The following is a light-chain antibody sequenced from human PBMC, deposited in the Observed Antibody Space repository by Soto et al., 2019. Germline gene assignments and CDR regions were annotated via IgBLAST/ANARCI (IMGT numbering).Light chain of an antibody. CDR1: SSDLAIYNY. CDR3: SSYTDSSNYV. CDR2: QVT. J-gene: IGLJ1*01. V-gene: IGLV2-14*01. Sequence: QSALTQPASVSGSPGQSITISCTGTSSDLAIYNYVSWYQQQPGKAPKLMIYQVTNRPSGVSNRFSGPRSGNTASLTISGLQAEDEADYYCSSYTDSSNYVFGTGTTVTVL.